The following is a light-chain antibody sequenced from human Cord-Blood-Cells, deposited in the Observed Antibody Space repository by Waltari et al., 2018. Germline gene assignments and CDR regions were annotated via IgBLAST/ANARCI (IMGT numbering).Light chain of an antibody. CDR1: QSISRY. J-gene: IGKJ1*01. V-gene: IGKV1-39*01. CDR3: QQSYSNWT. Sequence: DIQMTQSPSSLSASVGDRVTITCRASQSISRYLNWYQQKPGKAPKILIYYASSLQGGVPSRLSGSGSGTAFTITISSLQPEDFTAYYCQQSYSNWTFGQGTKVEIK. CDR2: YAS.